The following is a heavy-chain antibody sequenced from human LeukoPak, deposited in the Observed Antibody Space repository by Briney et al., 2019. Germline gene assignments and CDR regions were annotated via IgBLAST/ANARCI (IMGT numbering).Heavy chain of an antibody. V-gene: IGHV3-7*01. CDR1: GFTFSSYR. D-gene: IGHD6-13*01. CDR2: IKQDGSEK. CDR3: ARDGYPYEVAAAGNFDY. J-gene: IGHJ4*02. Sequence: QSGGSLRLSCAASGFTFSSYRMSWVRQAPGKGLEWVANIKQDGSEKYYVDSVKGRFTISRDNAKNSLYLQMNSLRAEDTAVCYCARDGYPYEVAAAGNFDYWGQGTLVTVSS.